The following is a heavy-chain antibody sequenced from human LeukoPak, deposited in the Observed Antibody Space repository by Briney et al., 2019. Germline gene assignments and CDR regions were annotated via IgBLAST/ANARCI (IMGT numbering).Heavy chain of an antibody. CDR2: ISSSSSYI. D-gene: IGHD4-11*01. J-gene: IGHJ4*02. Sequence: GGSLRLSCAASGFTFSSYAMSWVRQAPGKGLEWVSSISSSSSYIYYADSVKGRFTISRDNAKNSLYLQMNSLRAEDTAVYYCARDSDYSTPTDYWGQGTLVTVSS. V-gene: IGHV3-21*01. CDR1: GFTFSSYA. CDR3: ARDSDYSTPTDY.